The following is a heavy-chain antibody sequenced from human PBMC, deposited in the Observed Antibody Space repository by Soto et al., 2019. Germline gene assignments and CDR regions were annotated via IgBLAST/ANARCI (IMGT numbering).Heavy chain of an antibody. V-gene: IGHV3-15*01. J-gene: IGHJ1*01. CDR1: GFTFSNAW. CDR2: IKSKTDGGTT. CDR3: TTEVEPVVVIAIYYFQH. D-gene: IGHD2-21*01. Sequence: GGSLRLSCAASGFTFSNAWMSWVRQAPGKGLEWVGRIKSKTDGGTTDYAAPVKGRFTISRDDSKNTLYLQMNSLKTEDTAVYYCTTEVEPVVVIAIYYFQHWGQGTLVTVSS.